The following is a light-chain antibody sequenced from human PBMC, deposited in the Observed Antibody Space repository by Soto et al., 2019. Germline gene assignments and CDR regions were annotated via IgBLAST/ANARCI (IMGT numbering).Light chain of an antibody. Sequence: QSALTQPPSASGSPGQSVTISCTGTSSDVGGYNFVSWYQQHPGKAPKLMISEVSQRPSGVPDRFSGSKSGNTASLTVSGLQAEDEADYYCSSYAGSNNLGFGGGTKVTVL. J-gene: IGLJ2*01. CDR3: SSYAGSNNLG. CDR1: SSDVGGYNF. CDR2: EVS. V-gene: IGLV2-8*01.